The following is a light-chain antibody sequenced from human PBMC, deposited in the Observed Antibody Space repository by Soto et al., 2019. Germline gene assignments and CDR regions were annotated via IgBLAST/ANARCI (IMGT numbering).Light chain of an antibody. CDR1: QSVSSY. J-gene: IGKJ5*01. CDR2: DTL. CDR3: QQRTIWPPA. Sequence: EVVLTQSPATLSLSPGERATLSCRASQSVSSYLAWYQQKPGQAPRLLIYDTLNRATGIPARFSGSESGTDFTLTISSLEPEDFAVYFCQQRTIWPPAFGQGTRLEIK. V-gene: IGKV3-11*01.